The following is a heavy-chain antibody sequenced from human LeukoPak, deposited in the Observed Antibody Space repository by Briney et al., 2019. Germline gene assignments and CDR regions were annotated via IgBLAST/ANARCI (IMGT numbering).Heavy chain of an antibody. J-gene: IGHJ4*02. Sequence: GGSLRLSCAASGFTFSSYSMNWVRQAPGKGLEWVSSISSSSSYIYYADSVKGRFTISRDNAKNSPYLQMNSLRAEDTAVYYCARSLWFGELLFGTREYYFDYWGQGTLVTVSS. D-gene: IGHD3-10*01. CDR3: ARSLWFGELLFGTREYYFDY. V-gene: IGHV3-21*01. CDR1: GFTFSSYS. CDR2: ISSSSSYI.